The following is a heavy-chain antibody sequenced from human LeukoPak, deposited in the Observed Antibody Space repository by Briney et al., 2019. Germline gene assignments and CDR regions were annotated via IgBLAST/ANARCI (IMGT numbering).Heavy chain of an antibody. CDR1: GFTVSSNY. D-gene: IGHD6-6*01. V-gene: IGHV3-53*01. CDR3: AKDAGPQQLVFFDS. Sequence: QPGGSLRLSCAASGFTVSSNYMSWVRQAPGKGLEWVSVIYSGGSTYYADSVKGRFTISRDNSKNTLYLQMNSLRAEDTAVYYCAKDAGPQQLVFFDSWGQGTLVTVSS. CDR2: IYSGGST. J-gene: IGHJ4*02.